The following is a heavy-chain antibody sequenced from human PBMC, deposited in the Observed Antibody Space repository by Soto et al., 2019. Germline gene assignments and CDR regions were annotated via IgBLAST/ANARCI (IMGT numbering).Heavy chain of an antibody. CDR2: ISGSGGST. D-gene: IGHD3-10*01. CDR3: AKDLAIQTPDVLLWFGELGLAFDI. CDR1: GFTFSSYA. V-gene: IGHV3-23*01. Sequence: GGSLRLSCAASGFTFSSYAMSWVRQAPGKGLEWVSAISGSGGSTYYADSVKGRFTISRDNSKNTLYLQMNSLRAEDTAVYYCAKDLAIQTPDVLLWFGELGLAFDIWGQGTMVTVSS. J-gene: IGHJ3*02.